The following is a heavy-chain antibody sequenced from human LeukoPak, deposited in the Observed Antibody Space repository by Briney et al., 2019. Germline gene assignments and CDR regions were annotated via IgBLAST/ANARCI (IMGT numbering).Heavy chain of an antibody. J-gene: IGHJ4*02. CDR1: AFTFSTYS. CDR2: ISSSSITI. V-gene: IGHV3-48*01. Sequence: GGSLRLSCAASAFTFSTYSMNWVRQPPAKGLEWVSYISSSSITIYYTDSVKGRFTISRDNEKNSLYLQMNSLRAEDTAVYYCARSGKSTVVRRLGFDYWGQGTLVTVSS. D-gene: IGHD4-23*01. CDR3: ARSGKSTVVRRLGFDY.